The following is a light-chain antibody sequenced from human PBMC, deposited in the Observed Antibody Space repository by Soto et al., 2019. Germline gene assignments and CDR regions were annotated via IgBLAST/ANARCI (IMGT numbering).Light chain of an antibody. Sequence: AIQLTQSPSSLSSSVGDRVTITCRASQDIRGALAWYQQKPGKAPNILIYDVSTLDSGVPSRFSGSSSGTDFTLTISSLQPVDFATYYCQKFNSYPITFGHGTRLEIK. CDR3: QKFNSYPIT. CDR2: DVS. CDR1: QDIRGA. J-gene: IGKJ5*01. V-gene: IGKV1-13*02.